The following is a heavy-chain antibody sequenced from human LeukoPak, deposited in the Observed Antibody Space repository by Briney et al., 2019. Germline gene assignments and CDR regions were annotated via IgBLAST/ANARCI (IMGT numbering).Heavy chain of an antibody. CDR1: GFDFSDYV. CDR2: IRSKANSYAT. V-gene: IGHV3-73*01. Sequence: LSGGSLRLSCAASGFDFSDYVMTWVRQASGKGLEWVGRIRSKANSYATAYAASVKGRFTISREDSKNTAYLQMNSLQTEDTAVYYCSPSYDGSAYYEDWGQGTLVTVSS. D-gene: IGHD3-22*01. CDR3: SPSYDGSAYYED. J-gene: IGHJ4*02.